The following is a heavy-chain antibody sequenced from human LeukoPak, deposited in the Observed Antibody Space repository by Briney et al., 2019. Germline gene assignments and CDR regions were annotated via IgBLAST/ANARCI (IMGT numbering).Heavy chain of an antibody. V-gene: IGHV3-30*02. D-gene: IGHD2-8*01. Sequence: GGSLRLSCVASRFTFTGFAMHWVRQAPGKGLEWVAFIRYDGSNKYYADSVKGRFTISRDNSKNTLYLQMNSLRAEDTAVYYCAKDRLYTIDPKISYYYYYMDVWGKGTTVTVSS. CDR3: AKDRLYTIDPKISYYYYYMDV. CDR2: IRYDGSNK. CDR1: RFTFTGFA. J-gene: IGHJ6*03.